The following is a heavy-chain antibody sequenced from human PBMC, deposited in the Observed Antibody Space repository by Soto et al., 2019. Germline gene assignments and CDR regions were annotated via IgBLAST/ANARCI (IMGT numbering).Heavy chain of an antibody. V-gene: IGHV1-69*13. D-gene: IGHD1-1*01. CDR1: GGTFSRHG. J-gene: IGHJ2*01. CDR3: ARAGNGDWYFDL. CDR2: IIPIFGTA. Sequence: SVKVSCKASGGTFSRHGISWVRQAPGQGLEWMGGIIPIFGTANYAQKFQGRVTITADESTSTAYMELSRPRSEDTAVYYCARAGNGDWYFDLWGRGTLVTVSS.